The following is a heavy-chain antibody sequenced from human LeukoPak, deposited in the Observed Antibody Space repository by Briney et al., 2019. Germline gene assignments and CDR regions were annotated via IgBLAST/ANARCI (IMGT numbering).Heavy chain of an antibody. J-gene: IGHJ4*02. Sequence: MSSETLSLTCTVSGGSISSYYWSWIRQPPGKGLEWIGYIYYSGSTNYNPSLKSRVTISVDTSKNQFSLKLSSVTAADTAVYYCARGLYRTFDYWGQGTLDTVSS. D-gene: IGHD3-16*01. CDR3: ARGLYRTFDY. CDR1: GGSISSYY. CDR2: IYYSGST. V-gene: IGHV4-59*01.